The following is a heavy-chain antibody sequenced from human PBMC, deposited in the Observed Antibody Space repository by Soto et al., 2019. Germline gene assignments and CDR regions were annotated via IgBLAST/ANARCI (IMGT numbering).Heavy chain of an antibody. D-gene: IGHD6-13*01. Sequence: GGSLRLSCAASGFTVSSNYMSWVRQAPGKGLEWVSVIYSGGSTYYADSVKGRFTISRDNSKNTLYLQMNSLRAEDTAVYYCARDGIAAAGLPEYFQHWGQGTLVTVSS. CDR1: GFTVSSNY. CDR2: IYSGGST. V-gene: IGHV3-53*01. CDR3: ARDGIAAAGLPEYFQH. J-gene: IGHJ1*01.